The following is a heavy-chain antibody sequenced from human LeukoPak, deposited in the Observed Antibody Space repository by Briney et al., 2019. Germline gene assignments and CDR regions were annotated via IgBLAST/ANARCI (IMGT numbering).Heavy chain of an antibody. CDR2: IWYDGSNK. V-gene: IGHV3-33*01. CDR1: GFTFSSHG. J-gene: IGHJ4*02. Sequence: GGTLSLSCAASGFTFSSHGMHWVRQGPGKGLEGVAVIWYDGSNKYYADSVKGRFTISRDNSKNTLYLQMNSLGAEDTAVYYCARDREWMVFDYWGQGTLVTVSS. CDR3: ARDREWMVFDY. D-gene: IGHD6-19*01.